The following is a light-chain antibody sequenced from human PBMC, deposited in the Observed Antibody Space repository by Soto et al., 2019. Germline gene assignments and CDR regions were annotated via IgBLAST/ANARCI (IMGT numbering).Light chain of an antibody. CDR1: QSVSSY. CDR2: DAS. Sequence: EIVLTQSPATLSLSPGERATLSCRASQSVSSYLAWHQQKPGQAPRLLIYDASNRATGIPARFSGSGSGTDFTLIISSLEPEDFAVYYCQQRSNWPLTFGPGTKVDIK. J-gene: IGKJ3*01. V-gene: IGKV3-11*01. CDR3: QQRSNWPLT.